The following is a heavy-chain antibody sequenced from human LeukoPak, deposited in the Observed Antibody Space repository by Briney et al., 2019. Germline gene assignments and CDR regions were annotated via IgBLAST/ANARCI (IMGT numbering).Heavy chain of an antibody. CDR3: AKDLTGWNYGNFDY. V-gene: IGHV3-30*18. D-gene: IGHD1-7*01. CDR2: ISYDGSNK. Sequence: PGGSLRLSCAASGFTFSNFGMTWVRQAPGKGLEWVAVISYDGSNKYYADSVKGRFTISRDNSKNTLYLQMNSLRAEDTAVYYCAKDLTGWNYGNFDYWGQGTLVTVSS. CDR1: GFTFSNFG. J-gene: IGHJ4*02.